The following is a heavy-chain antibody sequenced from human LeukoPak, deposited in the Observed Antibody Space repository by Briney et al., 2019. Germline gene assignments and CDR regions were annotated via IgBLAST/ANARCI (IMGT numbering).Heavy chain of an antibody. Sequence: GESLRLSCAASGFTFSSYAMSWVRQAPGKGLEWVSAISGSGGSTYYADSVKGRFTISRDNSKNTLYLQMNSLRAEDTAVYYCARNWGGGSGSYYKEGFVDYWGQGTLVTVSS. J-gene: IGHJ4*02. CDR3: ARNWGGGSGSYYKEGFVDY. V-gene: IGHV3-23*01. CDR1: GFTFSSYA. CDR2: ISGSGGST. D-gene: IGHD3-10*01.